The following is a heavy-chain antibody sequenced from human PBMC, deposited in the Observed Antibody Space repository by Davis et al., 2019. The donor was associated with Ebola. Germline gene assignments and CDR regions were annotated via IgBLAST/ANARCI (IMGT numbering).Heavy chain of an antibody. D-gene: IGHD6-13*01. J-gene: IGHJ6*03. CDR3: AKSEAAGYSYYYYMDV. Sequence: GESLKISCAASGFDVSGNYMSWVRQAPGKGLEWVSLIYSGGTTYYADSVKGRFAISRDSSKNTFYLQMNSLRGEDTAVYYCAKSEAAGYSYYYYMDVWGKGTTVTVSS. V-gene: IGHV3-66*02. CDR1: GFDVSGNY. CDR2: IYSGGTT.